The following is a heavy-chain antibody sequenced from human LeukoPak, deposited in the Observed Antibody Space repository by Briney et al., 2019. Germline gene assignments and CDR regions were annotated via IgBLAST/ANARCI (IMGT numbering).Heavy chain of an antibody. D-gene: IGHD6-19*01. J-gene: IGHJ3*02. V-gene: IGHV1-18*01. CDR1: GYTLTSYG. Sequence: ASVKVSCEASGYTLTSYGINWMRQAPGQGLEWMGWISTQSGNTNYAQKVQGRLTLTTDRSTNTAYMELRSLRSDDTAVYYCARGFSEQWLVRVDAAFDIWGQGTMVTVSS. CDR2: ISTQSGNT. CDR3: ARGFSEQWLVRVDAAFDI.